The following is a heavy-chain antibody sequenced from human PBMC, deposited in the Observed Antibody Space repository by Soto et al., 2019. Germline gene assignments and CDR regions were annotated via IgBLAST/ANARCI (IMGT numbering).Heavy chain of an antibody. CDR1: GFTFSSYA. Sequence: PGESLRLSCAASGFTFSSYAMSWVRQAPGKGLEWVSAISGSGGSTYYADSVKGRFTISRDNSKNTLYLQMNSLRAEDTAVYYCAKGTYYYDSSGYYPAPYYYYGMDVWGQGTTVTVSS. CDR2: ISGSGGST. J-gene: IGHJ6*02. V-gene: IGHV3-23*01. D-gene: IGHD3-22*01. CDR3: AKGTYYYDSSGYYPAPYYYYGMDV.